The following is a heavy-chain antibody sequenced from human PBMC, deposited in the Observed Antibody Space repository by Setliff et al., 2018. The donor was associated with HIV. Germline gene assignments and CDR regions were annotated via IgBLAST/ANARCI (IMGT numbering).Heavy chain of an antibody. J-gene: IGHJ6*03. D-gene: IGHD1-26*01. CDR1: GGSISNYY. CDR3: ARAGDGSPCYYYYYIDV. CDR2: IYYSGST. Sequence: SETLSLTCTVSGGSISNYYWSWIRQPPGKGLQWIGYIYYSGSTNYNPSLKSRVTISVDTSKNQFSLKLRSVTAADPAVYYCARAGDGSPCYYYYYIDVWGKGTTVTVSS. V-gene: IGHV4-59*01.